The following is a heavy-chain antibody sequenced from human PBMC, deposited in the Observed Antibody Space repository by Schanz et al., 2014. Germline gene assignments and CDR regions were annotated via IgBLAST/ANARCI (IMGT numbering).Heavy chain of an antibody. CDR3: TRMSLRRGDYGGLDV. J-gene: IGHJ6*02. D-gene: IGHD3-10*01. V-gene: IGHV4-59*08. CDR2: IYGGGRT. Sequence: QVQLQESGPGLVRPSETLSLTCTVSGVSISSFYWSWIRQSPGQGLEYFGYIYGGGRTSYNPPIKSRVTMTLDTSRNAFPRNPSSVTAADTAVYYCTRMSLRRGDYGGLDVWGQGTTVTVSS. CDR1: GVSISSFY.